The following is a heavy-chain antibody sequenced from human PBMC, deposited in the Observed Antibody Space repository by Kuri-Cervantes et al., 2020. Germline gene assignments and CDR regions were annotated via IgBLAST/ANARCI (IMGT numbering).Heavy chain of an antibody. V-gene: IGHV4-34*01. CDR1: GGSFSGYS. D-gene: IGHD5-12*01. CDR2: INHSGST. Sequence: SQTLSLTCAVYGGSFSGYSWSWIRQPPGKGLEWIGEINHSGSTNYNPSLKSRVTISVDTSKNQFSLKLSSVTAADTAVYYCARVRGRRGYSGYGTLPDYWGQGTLVTVSS. CDR3: ARVRGRRGYSGYGTLPDY. J-gene: IGHJ4*02.